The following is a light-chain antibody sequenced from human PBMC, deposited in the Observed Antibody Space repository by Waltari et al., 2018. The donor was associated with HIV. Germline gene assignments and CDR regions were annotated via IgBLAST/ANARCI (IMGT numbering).Light chain of an antibody. Sequence: DIVMTQSPDSLAVSLGERATINCKSSQSVLYTSNNKNYLAWYQQKPGQPPKLLIYWASTRESGVPDRFSGSGSGTDVTLTISSLQAEDVAGYYCQQYYSTPDTFGQGTKLEIK. CDR3: QQYYSTPDT. CDR1: QSVLYTSNNKNY. CDR2: WAS. J-gene: IGKJ2*01. V-gene: IGKV4-1*01.